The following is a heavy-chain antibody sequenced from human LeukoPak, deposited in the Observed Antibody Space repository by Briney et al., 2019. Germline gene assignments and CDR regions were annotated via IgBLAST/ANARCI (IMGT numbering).Heavy chain of an antibody. CDR1: GFTFSSYA. D-gene: IGHD6-25*01. CDR3: ARDRLRYYYYYGMDV. V-gene: IGHV3-30*04. CDR2: ISYDGSNK. Sequence: GGSLRLSCAASGFTFSSYAMHWVRQAPGKGLEWVAVISYDGSNKYYADSVKGRFTISRDNSKNTQYLQMNSLRAEDTAVYYCARDRLRYYYYYGMDVWGKGTTVTVSS. J-gene: IGHJ6*04.